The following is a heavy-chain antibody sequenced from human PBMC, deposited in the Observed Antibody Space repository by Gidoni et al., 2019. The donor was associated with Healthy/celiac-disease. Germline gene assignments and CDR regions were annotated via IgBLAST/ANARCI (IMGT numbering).Heavy chain of an antibody. CDR2: ISYDGSNK. V-gene: IGHV3-30*18. D-gene: IGHD2-8*02. CDR1: GFTFSSYG. Sequence: QVQLVESGGGVVQPGRSLRLSCAASGFTFSSYGMHWVRRAPGKGLEWVAVISYDGSNKYYADSVKGRFTISRDNSKNTLYLQMNSLRAEDTAVYYCAKDLTGNNDYWGQGTLVTVSS. CDR3: AKDLTGNNDY. J-gene: IGHJ4*02.